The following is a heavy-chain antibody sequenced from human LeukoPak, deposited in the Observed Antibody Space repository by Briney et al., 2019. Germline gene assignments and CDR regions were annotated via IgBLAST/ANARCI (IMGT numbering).Heavy chain of an antibody. CDR1: GFTFSGYA. CDR3: AKYFASGSYYKLPH. CDR2: ISGSGAYT. J-gene: IGHJ1*01. D-gene: IGHD3-10*01. V-gene: IGHV3-23*01. Sequence: PGGSLRLSCAASGFTFSGYAMSWVRQAPGKGLEWVSTISGSGAYTYYADSVKGRFTISRDNSKNTLYLQMNSLIAEDTAVYYCAKYFASGSYYKLPHWGQGTMVTVSS.